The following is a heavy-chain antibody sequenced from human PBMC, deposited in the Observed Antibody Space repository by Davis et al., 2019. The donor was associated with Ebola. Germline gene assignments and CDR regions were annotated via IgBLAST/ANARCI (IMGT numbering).Heavy chain of an antibody. CDR2: IYWDDDK. Sequence: LRLSCTVSGGSLRSYYWSWIRQPPGKALEWLALIYWDDDKRYSPSLKSRLTITKDTSKNQVVLTMTNMDPVDTATYYCVYSYGYSWGQGTLVTVSS. CDR1: GGSLRSYYW. J-gene: IGHJ4*02. V-gene: IGHV2-5*08. D-gene: IGHD5-18*01. CDR3: VYSYGYS.